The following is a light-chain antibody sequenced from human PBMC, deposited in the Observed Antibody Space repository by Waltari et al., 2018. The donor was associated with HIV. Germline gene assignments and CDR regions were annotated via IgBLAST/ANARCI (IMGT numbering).Light chain of an antibody. Sequence: QSALTQPRSVSGSPGQSVTISCTGTSSDVGGYNYVSWYQQHPGKAPKPMIYDVSKRPVGVPYRFSGSKSGNTASLTISGLQAEDWADYYCCSYAGSYTYVFGTGTKVTVL. CDR3: CSYAGSYTYV. CDR1: SSDVGGYNY. J-gene: IGLJ1*01. V-gene: IGLV2-11*01. CDR2: DVS.